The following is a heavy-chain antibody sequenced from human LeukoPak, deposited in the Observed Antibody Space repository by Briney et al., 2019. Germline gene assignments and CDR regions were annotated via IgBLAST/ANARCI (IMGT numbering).Heavy chain of an antibody. Sequence: SETLSLTCTVSGGSISSYYWNWIRQPPGKGLEWIGYIYYSGSTNYNPSLKSRVTISVDTSKNQFSLKLSSVTAADTAVYYCARDPGRDGYNYAFDYWGQGTLVTVSS. CDR1: GGSISSYY. CDR3: ARDPGRDGYNYAFDY. D-gene: IGHD5-24*01. CDR2: IYYSGST. V-gene: IGHV4-59*01. J-gene: IGHJ4*02.